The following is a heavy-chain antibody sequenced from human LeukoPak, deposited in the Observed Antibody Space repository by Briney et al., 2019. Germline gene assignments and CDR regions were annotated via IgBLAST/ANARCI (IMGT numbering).Heavy chain of an antibody. CDR1: GFTFSSYW. Sequence: GGSLRLSCAASGFTFSSYWMSWVRQAPGKGLEWVANIKQDGSEKYYVDSAKGRFTISRDNAKNSLYLQVNSLRAEDTAVYYCARAPPGYCSGGSCYSLWGQGTLVTVSS. CDR2: IKQDGSEK. V-gene: IGHV3-7*01. CDR3: ARAPPGYCSGGSCYSL. D-gene: IGHD2-15*01. J-gene: IGHJ4*02.